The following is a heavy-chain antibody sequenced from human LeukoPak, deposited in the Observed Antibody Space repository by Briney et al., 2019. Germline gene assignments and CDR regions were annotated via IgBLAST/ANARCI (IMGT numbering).Heavy chain of an antibody. CDR1: GFTFSGFA. Sequence: TGGSLRLSCAASGFTFSGFAMHWVRQAPGKGLEWVSGISWDSGAIGYADSVKGRFTISRDNAKNSLYLQMNSLRPEDTALYSCAKGFRGNHYFDYWGQGTLVTVSS. CDR2: ISWDSGAI. D-gene: IGHD5-12*01. V-gene: IGHV3-9*01. J-gene: IGHJ4*02. CDR3: AKGFRGNHYFDY.